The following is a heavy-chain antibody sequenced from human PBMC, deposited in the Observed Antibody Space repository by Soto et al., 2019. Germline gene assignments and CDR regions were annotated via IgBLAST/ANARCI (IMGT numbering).Heavy chain of an antibody. D-gene: IGHD1-26*01. CDR3: AKGRDSGSYWNWGYFDY. Sequence: EVQLLDSGGGLVQPGGSLRLSCAASGFTFTSYDMSWVRQAPGKGLEWVSGISGSGGSTYYADSVKGRFTISRDNSKNTLYVHMNSLRAEDTAVYYCAKGRDSGSYWNWGYFDYWGQGSLVTVSS. CDR1: GFTFTSYD. V-gene: IGHV3-23*01. J-gene: IGHJ4*02. CDR2: ISGSGGST.